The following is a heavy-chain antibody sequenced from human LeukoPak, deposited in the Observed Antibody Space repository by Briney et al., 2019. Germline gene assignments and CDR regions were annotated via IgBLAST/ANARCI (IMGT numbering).Heavy chain of an antibody. CDR3: AKDLLVGRFEAFDI. V-gene: IGHV3-20*04. CDR1: GFTFDDYG. J-gene: IGHJ3*02. D-gene: IGHD3-16*01. CDR2: INWNGGST. Sequence: PGGSLRLSCAASGFTFDDYGMSWVRQAPGKGLEWVSGINWNGGSTGYADSVKGRFTISRDNSKNSLYLQMNSLRTEDTALYYCAKDLLVGRFEAFDIWGQGTMVTVSS.